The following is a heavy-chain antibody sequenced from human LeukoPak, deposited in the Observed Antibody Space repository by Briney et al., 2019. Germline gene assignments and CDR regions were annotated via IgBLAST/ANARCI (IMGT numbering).Heavy chain of an antibody. Sequence: EPGRSLRLSCAASGFTFDDYAMFWVRQAPGKGLEWVSGISWDSKNIGYAASVKGRFTISRDNAKNSLHLQLSSLRAEDTAFYYCARGNRDSSGFYCYYGMDVWGQGTTVTVSS. CDR2: ISWDSKNI. CDR3: ARGNRDSSGFYCYYGMDV. V-gene: IGHV3-9*01. D-gene: IGHD6-19*01. J-gene: IGHJ6*02. CDR1: GFTFDDYA.